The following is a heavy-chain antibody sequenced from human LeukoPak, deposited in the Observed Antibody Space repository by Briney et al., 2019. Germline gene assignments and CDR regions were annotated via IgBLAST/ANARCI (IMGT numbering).Heavy chain of an antibody. V-gene: IGHV4-34*01. CDR1: GGSFSGYY. D-gene: IGHD3-22*01. CDR2: INHSGST. Sequence: SETLSLTCAVYGGSFSGYYWSWIRQPPGKGLEWIGEINHSGSTNYNPSLKSRVTISVDTSKNQFSLKLSSVTAADTAVYYCARHPGSGYTFDYWGQGTLVTVSS. J-gene: IGHJ4*02. CDR3: ARHPGSGYTFDY.